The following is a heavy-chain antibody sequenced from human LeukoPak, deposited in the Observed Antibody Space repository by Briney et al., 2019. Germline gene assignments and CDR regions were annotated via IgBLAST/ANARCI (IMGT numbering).Heavy chain of an antibody. CDR3: ARRVGYEGAPFDP. J-gene: IGHJ5*02. V-gene: IGHV5-51*01. CDR1: GYSLTSYW. CDR2: IYPGDSDT. Sequence: GESLKISCKGSGYSLTSYWIGWVRQMPGKGLEWMGIIYPGDSDTRYSPSFQGQVTISADKSISTAYLQWSSLKASDTAMYYCARRVGYEGAPFDPWGQGTLVTVSS. D-gene: IGHD5-12*01.